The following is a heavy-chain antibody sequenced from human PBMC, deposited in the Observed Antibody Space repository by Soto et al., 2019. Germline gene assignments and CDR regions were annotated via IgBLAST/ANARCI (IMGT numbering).Heavy chain of an antibody. D-gene: IGHD4-17*01. Sequence: GESLKISCKGSGYRLSSYWSGWVRQMPGKGLEWMGIIYPGDSDTRYSPSFQGQVTISADKSISTAYLQWSSLKASDTAMYYCARHDYGHYLFYGMDVWGQGTTVTVSS. CDR1: GYRLSSYW. V-gene: IGHV5-51*01. CDR2: IYPGDSDT. J-gene: IGHJ6*02. CDR3: ARHDYGHYLFYGMDV.